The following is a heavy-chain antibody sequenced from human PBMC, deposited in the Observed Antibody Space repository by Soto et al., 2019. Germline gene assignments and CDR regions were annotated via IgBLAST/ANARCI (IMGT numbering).Heavy chain of an antibody. Sequence: QITLKESGPTLVKPTQTLTLTCTFSGFSLSTSGVGVGWIRQPPGKALEWLALIYWDDDKRYSPSLKSRLTTNKATSXXQXVXXMTNMDPVDTATYYCAHLQYYDILTGYYTGSWFAPWGQGTLVTVSS. CDR2: IYWDDDK. CDR1: GFSLSTSGVG. J-gene: IGHJ5*02. V-gene: IGHV2-5*02. CDR3: AHLQYYDILTGYYTGSWFAP. D-gene: IGHD3-9*01.